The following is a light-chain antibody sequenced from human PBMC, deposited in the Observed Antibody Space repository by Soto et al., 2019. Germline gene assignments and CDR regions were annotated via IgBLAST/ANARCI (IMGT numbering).Light chain of an antibody. V-gene: IGKV1-5*03. CDR2: RAY. J-gene: IGKJ1*01. Sequence: DIQMTQSPSTLSAAVGDRVTITCRASQTISSSSAWYQQKPGKAPKPLIYRAYSLESGVPSRFSGSGSGTEFTLTISSLQPDDFATYFCQHMATFGQGTKVEIK. CDR3: QHMAT. CDR1: QTISSS.